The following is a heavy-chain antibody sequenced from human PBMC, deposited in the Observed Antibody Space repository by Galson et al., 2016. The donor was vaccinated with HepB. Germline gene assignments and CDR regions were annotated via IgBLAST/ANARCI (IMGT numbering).Heavy chain of an antibody. J-gene: IGHJ3*02. CDR2: IYPGDSDT. D-gene: IGHD3/OR15-3a*01. V-gene: IGHV5-51*01. CDR3: AGEVHWTGYFRGDGVDM. Sequence: QSGAEVKKPGESLKISCKGSGYIFVNYWIGWVRQLPGKGLEWMGIIYPGDSDTRYSPSFQGQVTISADRSISPAYLRWSSLKASDTAMYYCAGEVHWTGYFRGDGVDMWGQGTMVTVAS. CDR1: GYIFVNYW.